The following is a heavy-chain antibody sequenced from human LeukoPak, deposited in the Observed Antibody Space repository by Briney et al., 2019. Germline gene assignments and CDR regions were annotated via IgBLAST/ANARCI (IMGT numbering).Heavy chain of an antibody. V-gene: IGHV3-9*01. Sequence: GGSLRLSCAASGFTFDDYAMHWVRQAPGKGLEWVSGISWNSGSIGYADSVKGRFTISRDNAKNSLYLQMNSLRAEDTALYYCAKGHGDQGYFDLWGRGTLVTVSS. CDR3: AKGHGDQGYFDL. J-gene: IGHJ2*01. CDR1: GFTFDDYA. D-gene: IGHD4-17*01. CDR2: ISWNSGSI.